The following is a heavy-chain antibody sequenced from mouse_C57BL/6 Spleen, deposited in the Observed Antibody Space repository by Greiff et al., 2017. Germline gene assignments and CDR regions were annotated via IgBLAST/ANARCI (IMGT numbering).Heavy chain of an antibody. V-gene: IGHV1-15*01. D-gene: IGHD2-1*01. Sequence: QVQLQQSGAELVRPGASVTLSCKASGYTFTDYEMHWVKQTPVHGLEWIGAIDPETGGTAYNQKFKGKAILTADKSSSTAYMELRSLTSEDSAVYDGTRSWGNYVSWFAYWGQGTLVTVSA. J-gene: IGHJ3*01. CDR2: IDPETGGT. CDR1: GYTFTDYE. CDR3: TRSWGNYVSWFAY.